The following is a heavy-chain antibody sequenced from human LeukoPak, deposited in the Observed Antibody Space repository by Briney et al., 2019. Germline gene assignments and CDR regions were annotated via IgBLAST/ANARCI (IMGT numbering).Heavy chain of an antibody. CDR3: ARADYYDRTLPFGY. CDR2: INSDGSIT. Sequence: GGSLTRSCAASGFTFSSYWMHWVRQAPGKGLVWVSRINSDGSITTYADSVKGRFTISRDNAKNTLYLQMSSLRAEDTAVYYCARADYYDRTLPFGYWGQGTLVTVSS. D-gene: IGHD3-22*01. CDR1: GFTFSSYW. V-gene: IGHV3-74*01. J-gene: IGHJ4*02.